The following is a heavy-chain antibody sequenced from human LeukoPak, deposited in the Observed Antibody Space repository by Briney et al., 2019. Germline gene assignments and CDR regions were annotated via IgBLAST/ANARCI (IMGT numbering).Heavy chain of an antibody. D-gene: IGHD1-26*01. CDR3: AAGNYYKNLFDY. CDR2: ISSSSSYI. V-gene: IGHV3-21*04. Sequence: PGGSLRLSCAASGFTFSSYSMNWVRQAPGKGLEWVSSISSSSSYIYYADSVKGRFTISRDNAKNSLYLQMNSLRSEDTAVYYCAAGNYYKNLFDYWGQGTLVTVSS. CDR1: GFTFSSYS. J-gene: IGHJ4*02.